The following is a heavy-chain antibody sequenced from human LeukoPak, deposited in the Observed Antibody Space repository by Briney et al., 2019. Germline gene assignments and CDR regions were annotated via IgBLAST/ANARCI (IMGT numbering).Heavy chain of an antibody. Sequence: GGPLRLSCAASGFTFSSYEMNWVRQAPGKGLEWVSYISSSGSTIYYADSVKGRFTISRDNAKNSLYLQMNSLRAEDTAVYYCARNWLVPLDYWGQGTLVTVSS. J-gene: IGHJ4*02. D-gene: IGHD6-19*01. CDR1: GFTFSSYE. V-gene: IGHV3-48*03. CDR2: ISSSGSTI. CDR3: ARNWLVPLDY.